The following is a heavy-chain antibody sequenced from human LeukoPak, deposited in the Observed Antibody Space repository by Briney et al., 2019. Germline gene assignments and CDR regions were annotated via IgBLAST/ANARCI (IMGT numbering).Heavy chain of an antibody. J-gene: IGHJ3*02. CDR3: TRAYGDSITIGDAFDI. V-gene: IGHV3-49*03. D-gene: IGHD4-17*01. CDR2: IRSKAYGGTT. CDR1: GFTFGDYA. Sequence: PGGSLRLSCTASGFTFGDYAMSWFRQAPGKGLEWVGFIRSKAYGGTTVYAASVKGRFTISRDDSKSIAYLQMNSLKTEDTAVYYCTRAYGDSITIGDAFDIWGQGTMVTVSS.